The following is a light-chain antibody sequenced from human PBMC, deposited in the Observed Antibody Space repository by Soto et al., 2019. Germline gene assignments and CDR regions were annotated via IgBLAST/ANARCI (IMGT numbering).Light chain of an antibody. CDR1: QSVSSY. J-gene: IGKJ4*01. V-gene: IGKV3-15*01. CDR2: DTS. CDR3: QPYNNWPLA. Sequence: SPGTGPLSPXVRATLXRRASQSVSSYLAWYQQKPGQAPRLLIYDTSTRATGVPARFSGSRSGPEFTLTINSLQSEDFAIYYCQPYNNWPLAFVGVTKLDIK.